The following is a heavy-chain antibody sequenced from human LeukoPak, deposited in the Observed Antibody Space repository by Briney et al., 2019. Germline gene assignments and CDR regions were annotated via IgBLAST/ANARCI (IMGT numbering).Heavy chain of an antibody. J-gene: IGHJ4*02. CDR1: GGSISSSSYY. CDR3: AREVPPQLGHGDYFDY. Sequence: PSETLSLTGTGSGGSISSSSYYWGWIRQPPGKGLGWIGSIYYSGSTYYNPSLKSRVTISVDTSKNQFSLKLSSVTAADTAVYYCAREVPPQLGHGDYFDYWGQGTLVTVSS. D-gene: IGHD6-13*01. V-gene: IGHV4-39*07. CDR2: IYYSGST.